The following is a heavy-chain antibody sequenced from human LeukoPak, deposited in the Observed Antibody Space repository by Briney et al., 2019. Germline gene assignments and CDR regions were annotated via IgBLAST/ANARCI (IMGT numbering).Heavy chain of an antibody. V-gene: IGHV4-39*07. CDR1: GGSISSSSYY. CDR3: ARLVGISGWYYFDY. CDR2: IYYSGST. J-gene: IGHJ4*02. Sequence: SETLSLTCTVSGGSISSSSYYWGWIRQPPGKGLEWIGSIYYSGSTYYNPSLKSRVTISVDTSKNQFSLKLSSVTAADTAVYYCARLVGISGWYYFDYWGQGTLVTVSS. D-gene: IGHD6-19*01.